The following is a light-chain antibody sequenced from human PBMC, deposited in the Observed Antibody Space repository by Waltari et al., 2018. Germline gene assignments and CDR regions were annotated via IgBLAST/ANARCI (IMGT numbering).Light chain of an antibody. V-gene: IGLV2-14*01. J-gene: IGLJ3*02. Sequence: QSALTQPASVSGSPGQSITISCTGTSRDVGDYNYVSWYQQHPGKAPKLMIYEVRNRPSGVSNRFSGSKSGNTASLTISGLQAEDEADYYCTSYASRSTLVFGGGTKLTVL. CDR2: EVR. CDR1: SRDVGDYNY. CDR3: TSYASRSTLV.